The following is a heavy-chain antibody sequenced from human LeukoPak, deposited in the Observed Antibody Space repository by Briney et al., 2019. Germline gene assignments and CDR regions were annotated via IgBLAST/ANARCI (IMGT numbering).Heavy chain of an antibody. CDR2: LHYSGIT. CDR3: ARGVPNCSRTSCYFNY. J-gene: IGHJ4*02. V-gene: IGHV4-59*01. CDR1: GDSISSYS. D-gene: IGHD2-2*01. Sequence: PSETLSLTCTVSGDSISSYSWSWIRQPPGKGLEWIGYLHYSGITSYNPSLKSRVTISADTSRNQFSLKLTSVTAADTAVYYCARGVPNCSRTSCYFNYWGQGTLVSVSS.